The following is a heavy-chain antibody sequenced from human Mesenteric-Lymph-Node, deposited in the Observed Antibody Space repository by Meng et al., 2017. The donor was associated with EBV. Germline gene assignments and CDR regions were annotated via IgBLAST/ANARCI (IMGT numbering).Heavy chain of an antibody. J-gene: IGHJ5*01. CDR3: AHSFTTSGNWFDY. Sequence: QITLKESGPTLMRPPQTLPVTCTLSGFSIGTTGVAVGWIRQPPGQALEWLALIYWDGEKHYSPSLKSRLTITKDTSKNQVILTMTKVYPVDTATYYCAHSFTTSGNWFDYWGQGALVTVSS. D-gene: IGHD2/OR15-2a*01. CDR1: GFSIGTTGVA. CDR2: IYWDGEK. V-gene: IGHV2-5*02.